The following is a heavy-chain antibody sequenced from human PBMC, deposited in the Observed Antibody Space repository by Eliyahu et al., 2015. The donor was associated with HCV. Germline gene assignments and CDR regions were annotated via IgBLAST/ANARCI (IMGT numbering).Heavy chain of an antibody. V-gene: IGHV3-30*04. CDR1: GFTFXSYA. J-gene: IGHJ6*02. Sequence: QVQLVESGGGVVQPGRSLRLSCAASGFTFXSYAMHWVRQAPGKGLEWVAVISYDGSNKYYADSVKGRFTISRDNSKNTLYLQMNSLRAEDTAVYYCARDLPGYYYYGMDVWGQGTTVTVSS. CDR3: ARDLPGYYYYGMDV. CDR2: ISYDGSNK.